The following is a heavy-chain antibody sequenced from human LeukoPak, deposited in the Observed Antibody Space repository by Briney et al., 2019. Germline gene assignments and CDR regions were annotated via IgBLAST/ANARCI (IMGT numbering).Heavy chain of an antibody. D-gene: IGHD5-24*01. V-gene: IGHV1-2*02. J-gene: IGHJ4*02. Sequence: ASVKVSCKASGYTFTVYYMHWVRQAPGQGLEWMGWINPNSGGTNYAQKFQGRVTMTRDTSISTAYMELSRLRSDDTAVYYCARDRRPMATTNFDYWGQGTLVTVSS. CDR1: GYTFTVYY. CDR3: ARDRRPMATTNFDY. CDR2: INPNSGGT.